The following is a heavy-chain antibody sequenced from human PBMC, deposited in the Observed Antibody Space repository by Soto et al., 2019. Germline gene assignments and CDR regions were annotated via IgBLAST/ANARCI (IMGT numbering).Heavy chain of an antibody. CDR3: AREDSSSFYDWFDP. J-gene: IGHJ5*02. CDR1: GDSVSSNSAT. V-gene: IGHV6-1*01. D-gene: IGHD6-6*01. Sequence: SQTLSLTCAISGDSVSSNSATWNWIRQSPSRGLEWLGRTYYRSTWYNDYALSVKSRITINPDTSKNQFSLQLNSVTPEDTAVYYCAREDSSSFYDWFDPWGQGTLVTVSS. CDR2: TYYRSTWYN.